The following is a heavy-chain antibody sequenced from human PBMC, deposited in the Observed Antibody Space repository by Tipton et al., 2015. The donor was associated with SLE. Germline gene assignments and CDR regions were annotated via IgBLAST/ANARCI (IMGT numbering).Heavy chain of an antibody. V-gene: IGHV4-61*02. Sequence: TLSLTRTVSGGSISSGNYYWSWLRQPAGKTLEWIGRFYTTGTTSYNSSLKSRVTISIDTSKNQFALKVTSVTAADTAVYYCARYTGGGFYFDYWGQGTLVIVSS. J-gene: IGHJ4*02. CDR3: ARYTGGGFYFDY. D-gene: IGHD2-2*02. CDR2: FYTTGTT. CDR1: GGSISSGNYY.